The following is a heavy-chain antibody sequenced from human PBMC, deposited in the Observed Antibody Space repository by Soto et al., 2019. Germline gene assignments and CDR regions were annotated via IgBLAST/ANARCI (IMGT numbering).Heavy chain of an antibody. CDR3: ARDRDVVVVAALSPWFDP. CDR2: INPSGGST. J-gene: IGHJ5*02. Sequence: APMKVSFQAFGYTFPRYYMHWGRQAPGQRLEWMGIINPSGGSTSYAQKFQGRVTMTRDTSTSTVYMELSSLRSEDTAVYYCARDRDVVVVAALSPWFDPWGQGTLVTVSS. D-gene: IGHD2-15*01. V-gene: IGHV1-46*01. CDR1: GYTFPRYY.